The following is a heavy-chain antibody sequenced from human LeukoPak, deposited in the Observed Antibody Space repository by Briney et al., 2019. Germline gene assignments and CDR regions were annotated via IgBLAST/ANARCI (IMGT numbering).Heavy chain of an antibody. CDR1: GFTFSRYG. D-gene: IGHD2-8*02. J-gene: IGHJ3*02. Sequence: PGGSLRLSCAASGFTFSRYGMSWVRQAPGKGLEWVSAISGSGGSTYYADSVKGRFTISRDNSRNTLYLQVNSLRAEDTAVYYCARDLGWGSRPAAFDIWGQGTMVTVSS. CDR2: ISGSGGST. V-gene: IGHV3-23*01. CDR3: ARDLGWGSRPAAFDI.